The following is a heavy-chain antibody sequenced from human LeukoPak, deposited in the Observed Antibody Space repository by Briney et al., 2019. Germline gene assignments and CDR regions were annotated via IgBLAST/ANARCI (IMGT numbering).Heavy chain of an antibody. CDR2: ISGKDGRT. J-gene: IGHJ5*02. CDR3: ARDGELGAALGGASYFWLDP. Sequence: ASVTVSCKASGYTFTSYGFNWVRQAPGQGLEWMGWISGKDGRTRYAQKFQGRGTMTIDTSTSTAYMELRSLTSDDTAVYYCARDGELGAALGGASYFWLDPWGQGTLVTVSS. V-gene: IGHV1-18*04. D-gene: IGHD6-25*01. CDR1: GYTFTSYG.